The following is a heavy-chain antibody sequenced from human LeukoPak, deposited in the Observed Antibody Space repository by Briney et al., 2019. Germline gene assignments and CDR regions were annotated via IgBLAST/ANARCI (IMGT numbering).Heavy chain of an antibody. CDR3: AREEGVRGVPSPMDV. CDR2: IIPIFGTA. D-gene: IGHD3-10*01. CDR1: GGTFSSYA. J-gene: IGHJ6*04. V-gene: IGHV1-69*05. Sequence: SVKVSCKASGGTFSSYAISWVRQAPGQGLEWMGRIIPIFGTANYAQKLQGRVTITTDESTSTAYMELSSLRSEDTAVYYCAREEGVRGVPSPMDVWGKGTTVTVSS.